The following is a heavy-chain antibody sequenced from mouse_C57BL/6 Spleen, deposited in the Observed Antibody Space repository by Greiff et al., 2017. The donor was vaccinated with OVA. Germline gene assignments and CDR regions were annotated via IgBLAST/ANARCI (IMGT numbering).Heavy chain of an antibody. CDR2: ISSGSSTI. CDR1: GFTFSDYG. Sequence: VQLKESGGGLVKPGGSLKLSCAASGFTFSDYGMHWVRQAPEKGLEWVAYISSGSSTIYYADTVKGRFTISRDNAKNTLFLQMTSLRSEDTAMYYCASSYYDYDEGAAYWGQGTLVTVSA. D-gene: IGHD2-4*01. V-gene: IGHV5-17*01. J-gene: IGHJ3*01. CDR3: ASSYYDYDEGAAY.